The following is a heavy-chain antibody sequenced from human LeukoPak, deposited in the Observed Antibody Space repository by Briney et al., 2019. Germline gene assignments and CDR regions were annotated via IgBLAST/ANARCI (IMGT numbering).Heavy chain of an antibody. CDR1: GGSFSGYY. CDR2: INHSGST. CDR3: ARGSPRGYGSGSYVRSWFDP. Sequence: SETLSLTCAVYGGSFSGYYWSWIRQPPGKGLEWIRAINHSGSTNYNPSLKSRVTISVDTSKNQFSLKLSSVTAADTAVYYCARGSPRGYGSGSYVRSWFDPWGQGTLVTVSS. D-gene: IGHD3-10*01. J-gene: IGHJ5*02. V-gene: IGHV4-34*01.